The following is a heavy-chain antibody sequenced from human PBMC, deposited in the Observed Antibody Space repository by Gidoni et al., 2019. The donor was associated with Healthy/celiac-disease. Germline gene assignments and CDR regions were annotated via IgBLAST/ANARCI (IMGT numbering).Heavy chain of an antibody. CDR3: ARGDGYGIDY. D-gene: IGHD3-16*01. J-gene: IGHJ4*02. V-gene: IGHV1-2*02. CDR2: IIPNSGGA. CDR1: GYTFTVYY. Sequence: QVQLVQSGAEVKKPGASLKVSCKASGYTFTVYYIHWVRQAPGQGLEWMGWIIPNSGGANSAQKFQGRVIMTRDTSISAAYMELRRLRSDDTAVYYCARGDGYGIDYWGQGTLVTVSS.